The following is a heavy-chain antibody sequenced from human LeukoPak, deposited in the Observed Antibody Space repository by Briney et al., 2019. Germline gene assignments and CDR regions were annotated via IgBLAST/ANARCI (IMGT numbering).Heavy chain of an antibody. D-gene: IGHD3-10*01. CDR2: IYYSGST. J-gene: IGHJ4*02. CDR3: ARDPYGSIDY. CDR1: GGSISSVGYY. Sequence: SQTLSLTCTVSGGSISSVGYYWSWIRQNPGKGLEGIGPIYYSGSTYYNPSLKSRVTISVDTSKNQFSLKLSSVTAADTAVYYCARDPYGSIDYWGQGTLVTVSS. V-gene: IGHV4-31*03.